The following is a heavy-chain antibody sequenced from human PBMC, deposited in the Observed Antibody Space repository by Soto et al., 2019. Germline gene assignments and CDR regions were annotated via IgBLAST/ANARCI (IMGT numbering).Heavy chain of an antibody. CDR1: GFTFSSYR. CDR2: ISSSSSYI. V-gene: IGHV3-21*01. J-gene: IGHJ4*02. CDR3: ARWEYSISYPYYFDY. Sequence: EVQLVESGGGLVKPGGSLRLSCAASGFTFSSYRMNWVRQAPGKGLEWVSSISSSSSYIYYADSVKGRFTISRDNAKNSLYLQMNSLRAEDTAVYYCARWEYSISYPYYFDYWGQGTLVTVSS. D-gene: IGHD6-6*01.